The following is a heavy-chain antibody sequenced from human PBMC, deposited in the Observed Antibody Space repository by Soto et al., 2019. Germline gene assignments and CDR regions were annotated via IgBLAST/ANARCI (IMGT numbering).Heavy chain of an antibody. CDR3: ARQDYYYYGMDV. J-gene: IGHJ6*02. CDR1: GFTFSSYE. CDR2: ISSSGSTI. V-gene: IGHV3-48*03. Sequence: GGSLRLSCAASGFTFSSYEMNWVRQAPGKGLEWVSYISSSGSTIYYADSVKGRFTISRDNAKNSLYLQMNSLRAEDTAVYYCARQDYYYYGMDVWGQGTTVTVSS.